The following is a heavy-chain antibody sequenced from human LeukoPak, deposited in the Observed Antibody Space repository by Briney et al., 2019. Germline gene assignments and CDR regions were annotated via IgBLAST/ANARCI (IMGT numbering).Heavy chain of an antibody. J-gene: IGHJ4*02. Sequence: GGSLRLSCAASGLRFSDYVMHWVRQAPGMGLEWVAFISCSGGNQEYADSVRGRFTISRDNSKNTLYLQMNSLRAEGTAVYYCVRVVHSWELGYWGQGTLVTVSS. CDR2: ISCSGGNQ. CDR3: VRVVHSWELGY. D-gene: IGHD1-26*01. V-gene: IGHV3-30*14. CDR1: GLRFSDYV.